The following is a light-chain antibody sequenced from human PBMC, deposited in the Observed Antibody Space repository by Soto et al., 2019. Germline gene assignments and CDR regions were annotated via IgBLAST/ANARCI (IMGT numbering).Light chain of an antibody. V-gene: IGLV2-23*02. CDR3: CSYGGSSAYV. J-gene: IGLJ2*01. CDR2: EVT. CDR1: SNDVGGYNL. Sequence: QSALTQPASVSGAPGQSITISCTGTSNDVGGYNLVSWYQQYPGKAPKLMIYEVTKRPSGVSNRFSGSRSGNTASLTISGLQTEDEADYYCCSYGGSSAYVFGGGTKLTVL.